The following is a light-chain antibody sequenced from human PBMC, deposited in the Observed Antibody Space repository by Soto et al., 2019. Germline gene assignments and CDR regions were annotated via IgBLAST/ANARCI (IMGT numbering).Light chain of an antibody. J-gene: IGLJ1*01. Sequence: QSVLTQPPSASGTPGQRVTISCSGSNSNIGTGYVYWYQHLPGKAPKLLIYGNTNRPSGVPDRFSGSKSGTSASLAITGLQAEDEADYYCQSYDSSLSASYVFGGGTKVTVL. CDR3: QSYDSSLSASYV. CDR2: GNT. V-gene: IGLV1-40*01. CDR1: NSNIGTGY.